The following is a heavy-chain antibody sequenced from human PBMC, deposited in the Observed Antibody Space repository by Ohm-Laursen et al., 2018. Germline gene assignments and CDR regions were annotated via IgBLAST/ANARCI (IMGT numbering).Heavy chain of an antibody. Sequence: SLRLSCSASGLTFSTYTMNWVRQAPGKGLEWVSSIDSSSTYIYYADSVKGRFSISRDNSKNTLDLQMNSLRAEDTAVYYCAKGPFIAVAGSNYFFDYWGQGTLVTVSS. CDR2: IDSSSTYI. D-gene: IGHD6-19*01. CDR1: GLTFSTYT. J-gene: IGHJ4*02. CDR3: AKGPFIAVAGSNYFFDY. V-gene: IGHV3-21*04.